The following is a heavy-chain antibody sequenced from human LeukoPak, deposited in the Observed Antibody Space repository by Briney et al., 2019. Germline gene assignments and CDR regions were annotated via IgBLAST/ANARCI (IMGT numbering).Heavy chain of an antibody. CDR1: GFILSTYD. J-gene: IGHJ3*01. D-gene: IGHD2/OR15-2a*01. Sequence: PGGSLRLSCAGSGFILSTYDMNWVRQAPGKGLEWVSYNSSSSKTLYYADSVKGRFTISRDNARKSVYLQMNSLSAEDTAVYFCARKDYFYDSFDVWGQGTMVTVSS. CDR3: ARKDYFYDSFDV. CDR2: NSSSSKTL. V-gene: IGHV3-48*01.